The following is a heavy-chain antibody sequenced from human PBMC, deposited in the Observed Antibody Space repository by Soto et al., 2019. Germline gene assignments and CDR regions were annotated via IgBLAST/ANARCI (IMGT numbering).Heavy chain of an antibody. CDR3: ARVKVGYDSSGYYYGYYYYGMDV. Sequence: LRLSCAASGFTFSSYAMHWVRQAPGKGLEWVAVISYDGSNKYYADSVKSRFTISRDNSKNTLYLQMNSLRAEDTAVYYCARVKVGYDSSGYYYGYYYYGMDVWGQGTTVTVSS. CDR2: ISYDGSNK. J-gene: IGHJ6*02. D-gene: IGHD3-22*01. CDR1: GFTFSSYA. V-gene: IGHV3-30-3*01.